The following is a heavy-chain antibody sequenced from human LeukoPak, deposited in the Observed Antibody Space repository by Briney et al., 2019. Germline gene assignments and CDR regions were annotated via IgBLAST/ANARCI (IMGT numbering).Heavy chain of an antibody. D-gene: IGHD5-24*01. CDR2: FYVGGAT. Sequence: GGSLRLSCAASGFTVSSNYMSWVRQAPGKGLEWVSVFYVGGATYYADSVKGRFTISRDNPENTLYLQMKSLRAEDTAVYYCARGDGYNFFDYWGQGTLVTVSS. CDR1: GFTVSSNY. V-gene: IGHV3-53*01. J-gene: IGHJ4*02. CDR3: ARGDGYNFFDY.